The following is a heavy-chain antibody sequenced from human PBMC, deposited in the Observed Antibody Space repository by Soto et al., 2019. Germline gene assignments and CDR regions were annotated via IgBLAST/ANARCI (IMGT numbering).Heavy chain of an antibody. D-gene: IGHD3-10*01. V-gene: IGHV3-23*01. CDR1: GFTFSSYA. CDR2: ISGSGGST. J-gene: IGHJ4*02. Sequence: EVQLLESGGGLVQPGGSLRLSCAASGFTFSSYAMSWVRQAPGKGLEWVSAISGSGGSTYYADSVKGRFTISRDNSKNTLYLQMNSLRDEDTAVYYCAKEWGGGFMVRGVIRDPPDYWGQGTLVTVSS. CDR3: AKEWGGGFMVRGVIRDPPDY.